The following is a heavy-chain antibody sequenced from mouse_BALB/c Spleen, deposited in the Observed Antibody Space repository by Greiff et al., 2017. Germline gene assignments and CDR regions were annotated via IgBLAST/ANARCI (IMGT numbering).Heavy chain of an antibody. CDR2: INPDSSTI. D-gene: IGHD1-1*01. CDR1: GVDFSRYW. Sequence: EADGVDFSRYWMSWVRQAPGKGLEWIGEINPDSSTINYTPSLKDKFIISRDNAKNTLYLQMSKVRSEDTALYYCAREAPYYYGSSYYAMDYWGQGTSVTVSS. J-gene: IGHJ4*01. CDR3: AREAPYYYGSSYYAMDY. V-gene: IGHV4-1*02.